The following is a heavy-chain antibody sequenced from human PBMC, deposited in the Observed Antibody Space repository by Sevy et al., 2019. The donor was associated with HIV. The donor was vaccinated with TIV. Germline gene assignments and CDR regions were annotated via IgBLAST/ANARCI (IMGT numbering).Heavy chain of an antibody. D-gene: IGHD1-26*01. CDR3: ARDRGVGTSSYGMDV. CDR1: GLTFISFSSSS. Sequence: GGSLRLSCAASGLTFISFSSSSMNWVRQAPGKGLERVSSISSAGTYIYYADSMKGRFTISRDNAKSSVYLQMNSLRAEDTAVYYCARDRGVGTSSYGMDVWGQRTTVTVSS. CDR2: ISSAGTYI. J-gene: IGHJ6*02. V-gene: IGHV3-21*01.